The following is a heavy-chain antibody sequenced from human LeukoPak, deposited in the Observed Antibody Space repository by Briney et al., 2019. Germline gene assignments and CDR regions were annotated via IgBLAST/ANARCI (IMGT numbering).Heavy chain of an antibody. V-gene: IGHV1-69*05. J-gene: IGHJ5*02. CDR3: ARERGYCSSTSCSNWFDP. Sequence: SVKVSCKTSGSSFTSHYLHWVRQAPGQGLEWMGGIIPIFGTANYAQKFQGRVTITTDESTSTAYMELSSLRSEDTAVYYCARERGYCSSTSCSNWFDPWGQGTLVTVSS. CDR2: IIPIFGTA. CDR1: GSSFTSHY. D-gene: IGHD2-2*01.